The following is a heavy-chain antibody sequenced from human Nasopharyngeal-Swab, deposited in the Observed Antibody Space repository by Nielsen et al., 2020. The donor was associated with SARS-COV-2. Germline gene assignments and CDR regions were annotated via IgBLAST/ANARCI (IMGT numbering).Heavy chain of an antibody. CDR1: GGSISSYY. Sequence: GTLRLSCTVSGGSISSYYWSWIRQPPGKGLEWIRYIYYSGSTNYNPSLKSLVTISVDTSKNQFSLKLSSVTAADTAVYYCSRDRYPMVRGVMFDYWGQGTLVTVSS. CDR3: SRDRYPMVRGVMFDY. D-gene: IGHD3-10*01. CDR2: IYYSGST. V-gene: IGHV4-59*13. J-gene: IGHJ4*02.